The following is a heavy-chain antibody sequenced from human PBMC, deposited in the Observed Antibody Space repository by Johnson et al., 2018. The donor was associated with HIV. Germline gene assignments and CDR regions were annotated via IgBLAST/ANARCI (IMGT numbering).Heavy chain of an antibody. J-gene: IGHJ3*02. CDR2: ISTSGSTL. CDR1: GFTFSDYY. D-gene: IGHD2-15*01. Sequence: QVQLVESGGGVVQPGGSLRLSCAASGFTFSDYYMSWIRQAPGKGLAWVSYISTSGSTLYSADSVQGRFTISRDNAKNSLYLQMNSLRAEDTAVYYCARSKDCSGGSCPDGFDIWGQGTMVIVSS. CDR3: ARSKDCSGGSCPDGFDI. V-gene: IGHV3-11*04.